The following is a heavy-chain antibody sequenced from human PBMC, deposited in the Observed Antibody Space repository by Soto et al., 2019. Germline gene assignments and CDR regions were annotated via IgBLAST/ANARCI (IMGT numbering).Heavy chain of an antibody. CDR3: ATSRGIVVVTAILDY. V-gene: IGHV1-69*13. J-gene: IGHJ4*02. Sequence: SVKVSCTASGGTFSSYAISWVRQAPGQGLEWMGGIIPIFGTANYAQKFQGRVTITADESTSTAYMELSSLRSEDTAVYYCATSRGIVVVTAILDYCGQGTLVIVSS. CDR1: GGTFSSYA. D-gene: IGHD2-21*02. CDR2: IIPIFGTA.